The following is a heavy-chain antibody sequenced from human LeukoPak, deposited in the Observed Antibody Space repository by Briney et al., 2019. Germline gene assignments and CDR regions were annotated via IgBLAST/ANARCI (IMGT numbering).Heavy chain of an antibody. CDR1: GFTFSSYE. J-gene: IGHJ4*02. Sequence: PGGSLRLSCAASGFTFSSYEMNWVRQAPGKGLGWVSYISSSGSTIYYADSVKGRFTISRDNAKNSLYLQMNSLRAEDTAVYYCAKDPTTFSVYEIDYWGQGTLVTVSS. CDR3: AKDPTTFSVYEIDY. D-gene: IGHD5/OR15-5a*01. CDR2: ISSSGSTI. V-gene: IGHV3-48*03.